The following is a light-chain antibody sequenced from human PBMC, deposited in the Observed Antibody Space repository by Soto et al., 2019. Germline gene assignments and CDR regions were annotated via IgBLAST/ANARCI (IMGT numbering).Light chain of an antibody. J-gene: IGKJ2*01. CDR2: GAS. CDR3: QQYGSSSYT. CDR1: QSVSSSY. Sequence: EIVLTQSPGTLSLSPGERATLSCRASQSVSSSYLAWYQQKPGQPPRLLISGASSRATGIPDRFSGSGSGTDFTLTISRLEPEDFAVYYCQQYGSSSYTFGQGNKLEIK. V-gene: IGKV3-20*01.